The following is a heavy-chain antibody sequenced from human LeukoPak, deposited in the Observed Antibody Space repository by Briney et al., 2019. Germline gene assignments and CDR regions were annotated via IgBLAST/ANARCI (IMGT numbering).Heavy chain of an antibody. Sequence: PSETLSLTCTVSGGSISSSSYYWGWIRQPPGKGLEWIGSIYYSGSTYYNPSLKSRVTISVDTSKNQFSLKLSSVTAADTAVYYCASGHDYGGNTYYYYMDVWGKGTTVTVSS. J-gene: IGHJ6*03. V-gene: IGHV4-39*07. D-gene: IGHD4-23*01. CDR3: ASGHDYGGNTYYYYMDV. CDR2: IYYSGST. CDR1: GGSISSSSYY.